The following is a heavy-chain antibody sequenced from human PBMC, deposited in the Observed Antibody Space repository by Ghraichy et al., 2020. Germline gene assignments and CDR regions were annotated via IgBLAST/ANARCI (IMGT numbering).Heavy chain of an antibody. CDR1: GFTFSSYG. D-gene: IGHD2-2*01. V-gene: IGHV3-33*01. CDR2: IWFDGSKK. J-gene: IGHJ6*02. Sequence: LSLTCAASGFTFSSYGVHWVRQAPGKGLEWVAVIWFDGSKKLYADSVKGRFTISRDNSKSTLYLQMNSLRAEDTALYYCAREIIPAAPTPFYYYGMDVWGQGTAVTVSS. CDR3: AREIIPAAPTPFYYYGMDV.